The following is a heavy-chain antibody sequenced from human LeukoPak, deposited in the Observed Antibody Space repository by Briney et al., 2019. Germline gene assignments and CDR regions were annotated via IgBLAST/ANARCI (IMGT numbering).Heavy chain of an antibody. CDR3: ARNGSGSYGY. CDR1: GYSFTTYG. V-gene: IGHV1-18*01. D-gene: IGHD3-10*01. J-gene: IGHJ4*02. Sequence: GASVTVSCTSSGYSFTTYGISWVRQAPGQGLEWMGWISVYNGHTNYAQKLQGRVTMTTDPSTSTAYMELRSLTSDDTAVYYCARNGSGSYGYWGQGTLVIVSS. CDR2: ISVYNGHT.